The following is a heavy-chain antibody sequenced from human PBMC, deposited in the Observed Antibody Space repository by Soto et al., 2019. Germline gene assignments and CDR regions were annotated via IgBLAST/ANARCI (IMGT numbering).Heavy chain of an antibody. CDR3: ARSRFSSSWYPDN. V-gene: IGHV4-31*02. CDR2: VTSTGSP. Sequence: SETLSLTCAFFGGSITTGNHYLSWLRPLPGQGLQWIGLVTSTGSPHYNPSLQSRGTISLDTSKNQFSLKLNSVTAADTAVYYCARSRFSSSWYPDNWGQGTLVTVSS. D-gene: IGHD6-13*01. CDR1: GGSITTGNHY. J-gene: IGHJ4*02.